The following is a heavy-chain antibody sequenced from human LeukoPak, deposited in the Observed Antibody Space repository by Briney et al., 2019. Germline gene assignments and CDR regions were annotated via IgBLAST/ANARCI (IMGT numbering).Heavy chain of an antibody. CDR3: VRDGTGYPPFDP. V-gene: IGHV3-74*01. CDR1: GFTLSDHW. CDR2: INVDGSDT. J-gene: IGHJ5*02. Sequence: GGSLRLSCAASGFTLSDHWMNWVRQPPGKGLLWVSHINVDGSDTDYADSVKGRFTISRDNARNTLYLQMDSLRVEDTAVYYCVRDGTGYPPFDPWGQGTLVTVSS. D-gene: IGHD1-1*01.